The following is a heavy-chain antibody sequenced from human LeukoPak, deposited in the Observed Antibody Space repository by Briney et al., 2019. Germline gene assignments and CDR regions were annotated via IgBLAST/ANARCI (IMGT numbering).Heavy chain of an antibody. Sequence: SETLSLTCTVSGGSLSSYYWSWIRQPARKGLEWIGRIYTSGSTNYNPSLKSRVTMSVDTSKNQFSLKLSSVTAADTAVYYCERSTAKSRYYYYYYYMDVWGKGTTVTVSS. J-gene: IGHJ6*03. V-gene: IGHV4-4*07. D-gene: IGHD5-18*01. CDR1: GGSLSSYY. CDR2: IYTSGST. CDR3: ERSTAKSRYYYYYYYMDV.